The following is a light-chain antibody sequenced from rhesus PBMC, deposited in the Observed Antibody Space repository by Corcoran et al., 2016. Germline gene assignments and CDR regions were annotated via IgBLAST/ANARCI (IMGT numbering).Light chain of an antibody. Sequence: DIQMTQSPSSLSAPVGDRVTITCQASQSLSNYLNWYQQKPGKIPKLLIYRASSLQSGIPSRFSGSGSRTDFTLPIISLQPEDFATYYCQQGYSYPYSFGEGTKVEIK. CDR3: QQGYSYPYS. CDR2: RAS. J-gene: IGKJ2*01. CDR1: QSLSNY. V-gene: IGKV1S9*01.